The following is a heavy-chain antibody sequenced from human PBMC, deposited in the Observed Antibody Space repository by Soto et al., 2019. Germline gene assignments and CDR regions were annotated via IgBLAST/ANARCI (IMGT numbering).Heavy chain of an antibody. V-gene: IGHV4-4*02. Sequence: QVQLQESGPGLVKPSGTLSLTCAVSGGSISSSNWWSWVRRPPGKGLEWNGEIYHSGSTKYNPSLKSRVTISVDKSKNQFSLKLSSVTAADTAVYYCASLVATIGYFDYWGQGTLVTVSS. CDR2: IYHSGST. CDR3: ASLVATIGYFDY. CDR1: GGSISSSNW. D-gene: IGHD5-12*01. J-gene: IGHJ4*02.